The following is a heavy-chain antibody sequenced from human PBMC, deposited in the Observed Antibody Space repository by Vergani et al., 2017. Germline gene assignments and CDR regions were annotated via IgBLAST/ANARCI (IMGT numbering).Heavy chain of an antibody. CDR3: ARGTPHAFDI. CDR2: IYYSGST. J-gene: IGHJ3*02. Sequence: QLQLQESGPGLVKPSETLSLTCTVSGGSISSSSYYWGWIRQPPGKGLEWIGIIYYSGSTYYNPSLKSRVTISVDTSKNQFSLKLSAVTAADTAVYYCARGTPHAFDIWGQGTMVTVSS. D-gene: IGHD2-15*01. V-gene: IGHV4-39*01. CDR1: GGSISSSSYY.